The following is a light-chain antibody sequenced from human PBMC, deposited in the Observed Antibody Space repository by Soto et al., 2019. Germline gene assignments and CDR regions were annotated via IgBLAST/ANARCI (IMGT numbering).Light chain of an antibody. CDR3: QSYDSSLSGSL. CDR1: SSNIGAGYH. CDR2: DNT. J-gene: IGLJ2*01. V-gene: IGLV1-40*01. Sequence: QSVLTQPPSVSGAPGQRVAISCTGSSSNIGAGYHVHWYQQLPGTAPKLLIYDNTNRPSGVPDRFSGSKSGTSASLAITGLQAEDEADYYCQSYDSSLSGSLFGGGTKVTVL.